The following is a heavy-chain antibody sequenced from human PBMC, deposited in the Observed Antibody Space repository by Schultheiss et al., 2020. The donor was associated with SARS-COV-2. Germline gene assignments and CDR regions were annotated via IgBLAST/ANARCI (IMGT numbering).Heavy chain of an antibody. Sequence: GASLKISCAASGFTFSSYWMSWVRQAPGKGLEWVSAISGSGGSTYYADSVKGRFTISRDNSKNTLYLQMNSLRAEDTAVYYWAKDNSGWYDYYYYGMDVWGQGTTVTVSS. CDR2: ISGSGGST. V-gene: IGHV3-23*01. D-gene: IGHD6-19*01. CDR3: AKDNSGWYDYYYYGMDV. J-gene: IGHJ6*02. CDR1: GFTFSSYW.